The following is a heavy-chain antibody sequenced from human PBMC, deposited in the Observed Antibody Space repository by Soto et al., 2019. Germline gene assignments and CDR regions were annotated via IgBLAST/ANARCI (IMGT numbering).Heavy chain of an antibody. CDR3: ARFYGNAFDV. CDR2: IYYDGST. J-gene: IGHJ3*01. D-gene: IGHD3-10*01. V-gene: IGHV4-39*02. Sequence: QLQLQESGPGLVKPSETLSLTCSVSGGSITTSSYNWDWIRQPPGKGLEWIGTIYYDGSTSYNPSLGSQVTISVDTSKNHFALKVNSVPAADPAVYYCARFYGNAFDVWGRGTVVTVSS. CDR1: GGSITTSSYN.